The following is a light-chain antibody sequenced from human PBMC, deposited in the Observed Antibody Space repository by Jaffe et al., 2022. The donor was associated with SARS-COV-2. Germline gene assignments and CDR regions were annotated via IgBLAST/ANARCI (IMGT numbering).Light chain of an antibody. CDR2: VVS. CDR3: CSYAGSYTLV. CDR1: SSDVGGYNY. Sequence: QSALTQPRSVSGSPGQSVTISCTGTSSDVGGYNYVSWYQQYPGKAPKLMVYVVSKRPSGVPDRFSGSKSGNTASLTISGLQAEDEADYYCCSYAGSYTLVFGGGTKLTVL. V-gene: IGLV2-11*01. J-gene: IGLJ2*01.